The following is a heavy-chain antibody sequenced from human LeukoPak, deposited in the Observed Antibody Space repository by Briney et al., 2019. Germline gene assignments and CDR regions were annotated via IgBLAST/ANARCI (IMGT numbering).Heavy chain of an antibody. J-gene: IGHJ5*01. CDR2: IYTSGST. D-gene: IGHD2-8*02. CDR1: GSSISSGSYY. CDR3: ARVAVRRGVNWFDP. V-gene: IGHV4-61*02. Sequence: SQTLSLTCTVSGSSISSGSYYWSWIRQPAGKGLEWIGRIYTSGSTNYNPSLKSRVTISVDTSKNQFSLKLSSVTAADTAVYYCARVAVRRGVNWFDPWGQGTLVTVSS.